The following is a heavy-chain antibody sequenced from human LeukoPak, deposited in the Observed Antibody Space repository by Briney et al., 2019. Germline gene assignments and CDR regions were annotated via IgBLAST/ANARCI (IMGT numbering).Heavy chain of an antibody. CDR3: ARETAAAGSFIAIHDY. CDR2: VNDRETA. Sequence: SETLSLTCAVYGGSFSGYYWSWVRQPPGKGLEWIGEVNDRETANYNPSLKSRVTMSVDTSRNQFSLKLTSVTAADTAMYYCARETAAAGSFIAIHDYWGQGTLVTVSS. V-gene: IGHV4-34*01. CDR1: GGSFSGYY. J-gene: IGHJ4*02. D-gene: IGHD6-13*01.